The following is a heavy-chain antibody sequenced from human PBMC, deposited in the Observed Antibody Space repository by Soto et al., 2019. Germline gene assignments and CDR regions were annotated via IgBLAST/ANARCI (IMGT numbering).Heavy chain of an antibody. CDR1: GYTFTGYY. CDR3: ASGPLSGIAAAGTRRDFDY. V-gene: IGHV1-2*04. J-gene: IGHJ4*02. D-gene: IGHD6-13*01. Sequence: ASVKVSCKASGYTFTGYYMHWVRQAPGQGLEWMGWINPNSGGTNYAQKFQGWVTMTRDTSISTAYMELSRLRSDDTAVYYCASGPLSGIAAAGTRRDFDYWGQGTLVTLSS. CDR2: INPNSGGT.